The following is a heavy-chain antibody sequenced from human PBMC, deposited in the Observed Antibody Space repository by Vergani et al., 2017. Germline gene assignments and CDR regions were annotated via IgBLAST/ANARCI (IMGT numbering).Heavy chain of an antibody. CDR1: GFTFSSYA. Sequence: EVQLLESGGGLVQPGGSLRLSCAASGFTFSSYAMSWVRQVPGKGLEWVSGISGSGGNTYYANSVKGRFTISRDNSKNTLYLQMNSLRADDTAVYYCAKGVYCSSTSCYEGRGYYYGMGVWGRGP. J-gene: IGHJ6*02. D-gene: IGHD2-2*01. V-gene: IGHV3-23*01. CDR2: ISGSGGNT. CDR3: AKGVYCSSTSCYEGRGYYYGMGV.